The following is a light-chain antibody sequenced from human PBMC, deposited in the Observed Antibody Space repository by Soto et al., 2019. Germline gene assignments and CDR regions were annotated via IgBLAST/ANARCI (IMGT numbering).Light chain of an antibody. CDR1: SSDVGAYDS. CDR2: KGT. CDR3: CSSAPESTYV. Sequence: SVLAQPASVSGTPGQSITISCTGTSSDVGAYDSVSWYQRHPHKAPQLIIYKGTQRPSGVSNRFSGSTSGNAASLTISGLQADDEADYFCCSSAPESTYVCGTGTKGTVL. V-gene: IGLV2-23*01. J-gene: IGLJ1*01.